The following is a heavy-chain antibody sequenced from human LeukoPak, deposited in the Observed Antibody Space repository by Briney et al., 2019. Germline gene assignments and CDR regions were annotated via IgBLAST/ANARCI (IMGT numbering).Heavy chain of an antibody. J-gene: IGHJ4*02. D-gene: IGHD1-26*01. V-gene: IGHV1-69*13. CDR1: GGTFSSYA. CDR3: ARGGGSYRLLLEYYFDY. Sequence: PVKVSCKASGGTFSSYAISWVRQPPGQGPEWMGGIIPSFGTANYAQKFQGRVTITADESTSTAYVELSSLRSEDTAVYYCARGGGSYRLLLEYYFDYWGRGTLVTVSS. CDR2: IIPSFGTA.